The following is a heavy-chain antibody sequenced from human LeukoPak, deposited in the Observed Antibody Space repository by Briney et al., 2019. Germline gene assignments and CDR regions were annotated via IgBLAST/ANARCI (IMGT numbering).Heavy chain of an antibody. V-gene: IGHV3-23*01. Sequence: PGGSLRLSCAASGFTFSSYAMSWVRQAPGKGLEWVSAISGGGGRTYYADSVKGRFTLSRDNSKNTLYLQMNSLRAEDTAVYYCAKRDRDYYDSSGYYRGLWGQGTLVTVSS. CDR2: ISGGGGRT. D-gene: IGHD3-22*01. J-gene: IGHJ4*02. CDR3: AKRDRDYYDSSGYYRGL. CDR1: GFTFSSYA.